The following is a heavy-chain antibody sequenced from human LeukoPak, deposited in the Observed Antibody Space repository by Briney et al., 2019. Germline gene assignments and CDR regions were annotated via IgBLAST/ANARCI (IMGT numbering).Heavy chain of an antibody. CDR3: ARGPGLSSGWYVYWFDP. J-gene: IGHJ5*02. D-gene: IGHD6-19*01. CDR1: GGSISSGSYY. CDR2: IYTSGST. Sequence: SETLSLTCTVSGGSISSGSYYWSWIRQPAGKGLEWIGRIYTSGSTNYNPSLKSRVTISVDTSKNQFSLKLSSVTAADTAVYYCARGPGLSSGWYVYWFDPWGQGTLVTVSS. V-gene: IGHV4-61*02.